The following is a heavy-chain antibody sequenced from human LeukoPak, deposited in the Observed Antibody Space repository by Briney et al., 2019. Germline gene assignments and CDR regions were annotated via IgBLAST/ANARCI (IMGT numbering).Heavy chain of an antibody. D-gene: IGHD6-19*01. CDR3: AKDGGGDQYSSGWYGYFDY. J-gene: IGHJ4*02. Sequence: GGSLRLSCAASRFTFSSYWMSWVRQAPGKGLEWVANIKQDGSEKYYVDSVKGRFTISRDNAKNSLYLQMNSLRAEDTAVYYCAKDGGGDQYSSGWYGYFDYWGQGTLVTVSS. CDR2: IKQDGSEK. CDR1: RFTFSSYW. V-gene: IGHV3-7*01.